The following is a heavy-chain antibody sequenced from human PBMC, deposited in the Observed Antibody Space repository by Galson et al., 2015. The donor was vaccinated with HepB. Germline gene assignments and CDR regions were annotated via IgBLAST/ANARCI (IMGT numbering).Heavy chain of an antibody. CDR2: IGVGSGNT. CDR1: GFTFTSSA. V-gene: IGHV1-58*02. Sequence: SVKVSCKASGFTFTSSAMQWVRQARGQRLEWIGWIGVGSGNTNYAQKFQERVTITRDMSTSTSYMELSSLRSEDTAVYYCAALVVAATPERGFPDPWGQGTLVTVSS. CDR3: AALVVAATPERGFPDP. J-gene: IGHJ5*02. D-gene: IGHD2-15*01.